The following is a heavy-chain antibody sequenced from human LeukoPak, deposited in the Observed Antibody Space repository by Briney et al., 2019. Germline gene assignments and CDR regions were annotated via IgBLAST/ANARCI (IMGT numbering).Heavy chain of an antibody. Sequence: GGSLRLSCAASGFTFSRYWMTWVRQAPGKGLEGVANIKEDGSENSYVESVKGRFTISRDNAKNSLYLQLNSLRAEDTVVYFCARQRYSDYWGQGTLVTVSS. CDR2: IKEDGSEN. D-gene: IGHD1-1*01. CDR3: ARQRYSDY. V-gene: IGHV3-7*01. J-gene: IGHJ4*02. CDR1: GFTFSRYW.